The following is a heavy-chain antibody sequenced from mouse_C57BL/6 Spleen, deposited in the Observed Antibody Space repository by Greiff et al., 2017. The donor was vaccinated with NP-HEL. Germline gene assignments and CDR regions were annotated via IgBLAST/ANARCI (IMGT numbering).Heavy chain of an antibody. Sequence: VKLQESGAELVKPGASVKLSCKASGYTFTEYTIHWVKQRSGQGLEWIGWFYPGSGSIKYNEKFKDKATLTADKSSSTVYMELSRLTSEDSAVYFCARHEEGFTTVVASQAPFAYWGQGTLVTVSA. V-gene: IGHV1-62-2*01. CDR1: GYTFTEYT. CDR3: ARHEEGFTTVVASQAPFAY. CDR2: FYPGSGSI. J-gene: IGHJ3*01. D-gene: IGHD1-1*01.